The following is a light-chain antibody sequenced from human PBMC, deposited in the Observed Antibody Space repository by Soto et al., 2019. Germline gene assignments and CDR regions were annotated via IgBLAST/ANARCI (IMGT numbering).Light chain of an antibody. CDR2: AAS. J-gene: IGKJ1*01. Sequence: DIQMTQSPSSLSASVGDRVTITCRASQSIVTYLNWYLQKPGKAPKLLIYAASNLQSGVPSRFSGSGSGTDFTLTISSLQPEDFATYYCQQLNNYPRTFGQGTKVDIK. CDR3: QQLNNYPRT. V-gene: IGKV1-39*01. CDR1: QSIVTY.